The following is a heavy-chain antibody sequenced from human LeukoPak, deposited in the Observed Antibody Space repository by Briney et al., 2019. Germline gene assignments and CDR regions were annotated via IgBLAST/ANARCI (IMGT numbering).Heavy chain of an antibody. D-gene: IGHD1-26*01. Sequence: SVKVSCKASGGTFSSYAISWVRQAPGQGLEWMGGIIPIFGTANYAQRFQGRVTITTDESTSTAYMELSSLRSEDTAVYYCASPGRRYSTVVGAFDIWGQGTMVTVSS. CDR1: GGTFSSYA. V-gene: IGHV1-69*05. J-gene: IGHJ3*02. CDR3: ASPGRRYSTVVGAFDI. CDR2: IIPIFGTA.